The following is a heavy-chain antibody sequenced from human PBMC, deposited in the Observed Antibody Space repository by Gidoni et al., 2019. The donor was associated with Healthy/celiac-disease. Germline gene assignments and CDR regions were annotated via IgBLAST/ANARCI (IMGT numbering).Heavy chain of an antibody. J-gene: IGHJ3*02. D-gene: IGHD6-19*01. CDR2: ISGSGGST. Sequence: EVQLLESGGGLVQPGGSLTLSCAASGFTFSSYAITWVRQAPGKGLEWVSAISGSGGSTYYADSGKGRLTSSRDNSKNTRYLQMNSLRAEDTAGYYCAKDDAIAVDGTEGGPGAHDAFDSWGQGTMVTVSA. CDR3: AKDDAIAVDGTEGGPGAHDAFDS. V-gene: IGHV3-23*01. CDR1: GFTFSSYA.